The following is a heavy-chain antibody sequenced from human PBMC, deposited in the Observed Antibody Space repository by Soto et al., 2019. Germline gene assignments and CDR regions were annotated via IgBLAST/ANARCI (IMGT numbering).Heavy chain of an antibody. Sequence: ASVKVSCKASGYTFTSYAMHWVRQAPGQRLEWMGWINAGNGNTKYSQKFQGRVTITRDTSASTAYMELSSLRSEDTAVYYCATDVVVVAAAAFDIWGQGTMVTV. CDR2: INAGNGNT. CDR1: GYTFTSYA. J-gene: IGHJ3*02. V-gene: IGHV1-3*01. CDR3: ATDVVVVAAAAFDI. D-gene: IGHD2-15*01.